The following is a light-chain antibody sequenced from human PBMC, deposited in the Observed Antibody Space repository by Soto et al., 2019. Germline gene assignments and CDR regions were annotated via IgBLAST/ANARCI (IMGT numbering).Light chain of an antibody. Sequence: SALTQPASVSGSPGQSITISCTGTSSDLGAYNFVSWYQQHPGKAPKLMLYDVNIRPSGVSNRFSGSKSGNTASLTISGLQAEDEADYYCTSWTTSTTMIFGGGTKLTVL. CDR1: SSDLGAYNF. CDR2: DVN. J-gene: IGLJ2*01. V-gene: IGLV2-14*03. CDR3: TSWTTSTTMI.